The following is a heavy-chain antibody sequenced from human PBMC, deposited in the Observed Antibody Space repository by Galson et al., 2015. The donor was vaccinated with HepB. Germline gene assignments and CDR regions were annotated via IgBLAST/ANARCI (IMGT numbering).Heavy chain of an antibody. CDR1: GYSFTSYW. CDR3: ARYSGYGYYYYYYGMDV. D-gene: IGHD5-12*01. CDR2: IYPGDSDT. J-gene: IGHJ6*02. Sequence: QSGAEVKKPGESLKISCKGSGYSFTSYWIGWVRQMPGKGLEWMGIIYPGDSDTRYSPSFQGQVTISADKSISTAYLQWSSLKASDTAMYYRARYSGYGYYYYYYGMDVWGQGTTVTVSS. V-gene: IGHV5-51*01.